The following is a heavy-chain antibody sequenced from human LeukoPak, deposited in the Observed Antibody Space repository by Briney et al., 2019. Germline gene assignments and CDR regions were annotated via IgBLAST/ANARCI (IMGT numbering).Heavy chain of an antibody. D-gene: IGHD1-26*01. CDR3: AKDGPSGRNDY. CDR1: GYTFTGYY. CDR2: INPKSGDT. Sequence: ASVKVSCKASGYTFTGYYMHWVRQAPGQGLEWLGWINPKSGDTEYTQKFQGRVTMTRDTSISAAYMELSSLRSDDTAVYYCAKDGPSGRNDYWGQGTLVTVSS. V-gene: IGHV1-2*02. J-gene: IGHJ4*02.